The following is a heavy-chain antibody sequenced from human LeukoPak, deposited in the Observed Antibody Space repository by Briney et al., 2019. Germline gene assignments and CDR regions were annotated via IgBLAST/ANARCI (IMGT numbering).Heavy chain of an antibody. CDR3: AEDITRITMVRGVIITLPDY. CDR1: GFTFDDYA. V-gene: IGHV3-43D*03. J-gene: IGHJ4*02. Sequence: PGGSLRLSCAASGFTFDDYAMHWVRQAPGKGLEWVSLISWDGGSTYYADSVKGRFTISRDNSKNSLYPQMNSLRAEDTALYYCAEDITRITMVRGVIITLPDYWGQGTLVTVSS. CDR2: ISWDGGST. D-gene: IGHD3-10*01.